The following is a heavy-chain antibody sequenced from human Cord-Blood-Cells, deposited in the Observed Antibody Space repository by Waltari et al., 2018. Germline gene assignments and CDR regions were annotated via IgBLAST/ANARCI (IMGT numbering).Heavy chain of an antibody. D-gene: IGHD5-18*01. CDR1: GFTVSSNY. J-gene: IGHJ4*02. Sequence: EVQLVESGGGLIQPGGSLRLSCAASGFTVSSNYMSWVRQAPGKGLEWASVIYSGGSTYYADSVKGRFTISRDNSKKTLYLQMNSRRAEDTAVYYCARGGRGYSYGGGVDYWGQGTLVTVSS. CDR3: ARGGRGYSYGGGVDY. V-gene: IGHV3-53*01. CDR2: IYSGGST.